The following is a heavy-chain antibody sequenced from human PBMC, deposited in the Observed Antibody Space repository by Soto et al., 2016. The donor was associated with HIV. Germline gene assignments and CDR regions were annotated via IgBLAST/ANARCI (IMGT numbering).Heavy chain of an antibody. CDR3: ARDPANGDDSSGPRDPYYYYMDV. Sequence: QVQLVQSGAEVKKPGSSVRVSCKASGGTFSNYAISWVRQAPGQGLEWMGGIIPIFGTANYAQKFQGRVTITADKSTSTAYMELSSLRSEDTAVYYCARDPANGDDSSGPRDPYYYYMDVWGKGTTVTVSS. CDR1: GGTFSNYA. CDR2: IIPIFGTA. J-gene: IGHJ6*03. D-gene: IGHD3-22*01. V-gene: IGHV1-69*14.